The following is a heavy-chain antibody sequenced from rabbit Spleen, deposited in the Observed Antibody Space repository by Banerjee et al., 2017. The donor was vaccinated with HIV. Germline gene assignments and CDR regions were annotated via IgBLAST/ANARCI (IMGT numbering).Heavy chain of an antibody. CDR2: IAGSSSGFT. V-gene: IGHV1S45*01. J-gene: IGHJ6*01. Sequence: QEQLEETGGGLVQPGGSLTLSCKASGFDFSNSYMNWVRQAPGKGLEWIACIAGSSSGFTYSATWAKGRFTISKTSSTTVTLQMTSLTVADTATYFCARDTGSSFSSYGMDLWGPGTLVTVS. CDR3: ARDTGSSFSSYGMDL. D-gene: IGHD8-1*01. CDR1: GFDFSNSYM.